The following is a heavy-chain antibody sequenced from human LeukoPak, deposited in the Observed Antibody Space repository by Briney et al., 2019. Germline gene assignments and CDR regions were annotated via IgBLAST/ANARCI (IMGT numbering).Heavy chain of an antibody. CDR1: GFTFSNFG. CDR2: ITSGVGIT. CDR3: AKGDYYDLDY. D-gene: IGHD3-22*01. Sequence: GGSLRLSCTASGFTFSNFGMNWGRQAPGKGLEWVSIITSGVGITYYADSVKGRFTISRDNSRNTLYLQMNSLRAEDTAVYYCAKGDYYDLDYWGQGTLVTVSS. J-gene: IGHJ4*02. V-gene: IGHV3-23*01.